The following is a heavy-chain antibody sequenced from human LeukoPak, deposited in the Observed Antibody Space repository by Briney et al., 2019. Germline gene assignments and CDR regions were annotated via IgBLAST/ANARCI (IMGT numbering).Heavy chain of an antibody. Sequence: PSETLSLTCAVHGGSFSGYYWSWIRQPPGKGLEWIGEINHSGSTNYNPSLKSRVTISVDTSKNQFSLKLSAVTAADTAVYYCARAPGRTKHFDYWGQGTLVTVSS. D-gene: IGHD3-10*01. CDR1: GGSFSGYY. CDR2: INHSGST. CDR3: ARAPGRTKHFDY. V-gene: IGHV4-34*01. J-gene: IGHJ4*02.